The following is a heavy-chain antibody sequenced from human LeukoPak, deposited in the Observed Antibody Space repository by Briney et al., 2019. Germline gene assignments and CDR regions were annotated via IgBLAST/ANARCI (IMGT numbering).Heavy chain of an antibody. CDR1: GFTFSSYA. CDR3: AKDMIGGSPDYFDF. CDR2: TSSDGSIK. V-gene: IGHV3-30*04. J-gene: IGHJ4*02. Sequence: AGSLTLSCAASGFTFSSYAMHWIRQAPGKGLEWVAVTSSDGSIKYYADAVKGRFTISRDNSRNPLSLQMNSLRAEDTAVYFCAKDMIGGSPDYFDFWGQGTLVTVSS. D-gene: IGHD2-15*01.